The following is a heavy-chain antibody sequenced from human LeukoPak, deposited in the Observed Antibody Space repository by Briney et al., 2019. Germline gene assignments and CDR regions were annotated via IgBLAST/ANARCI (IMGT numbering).Heavy chain of an antibody. V-gene: IGHV7-4-1*02. CDR2: ININTGNP. D-gene: IGHD3-9*01. CDR3: ARGDWVA. Sequence: ASVKVSCKASGYTFSGSDMNWVRQAPGQGLEWMGWININTGNPTYVQHFTGRFVFSLDTSVSTAYLQISSLKAEDTAVYYCARGDWVAWGQGTLVTVSP. J-gene: IGHJ4*02. CDR1: GYTFSGSD.